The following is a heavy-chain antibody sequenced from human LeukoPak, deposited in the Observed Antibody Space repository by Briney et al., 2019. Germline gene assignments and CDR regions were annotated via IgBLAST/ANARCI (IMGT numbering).Heavy chain of an antibody. CDR2: IWYDGSNK. D-gene: IGHD3-22*01. V-gene: IGHV3-33*01. Sequence: GRSLRLSCAASGFTFSSYGMHWVRQAPGKGLEGVAFIWYDGSNKYYADSVKGRFTISRDNSKNTLYLQMNSLRAEDTAVYYCARDYYDRSGYYSEYFQHWGQGTLVTVSS. CDR1: GFTFSSYG. CDR3: ARDYYDRSGYYSEYFQH. J-gene: IGHJ1*01.